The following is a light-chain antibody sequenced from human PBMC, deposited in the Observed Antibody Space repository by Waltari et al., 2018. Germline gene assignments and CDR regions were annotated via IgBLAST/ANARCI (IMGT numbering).Light chain of an antibody. J-gene: IGLJ7*01. Sequence: QSVLTQPPPVSVAPGPRVTIPCSGGSPNTGHNYFSWYRQFPGTAPKLLIYEDSERPSGIPGRFSGSKSGTSATLDITGLQAGDEADYYCGTWDSSLSGAVFGGGTHLTVL. CDR2: EDS. CDR1: SPNTGHNY. V-gene: IGLV1-51*02. CDR3: GTWDSSLSGAV.